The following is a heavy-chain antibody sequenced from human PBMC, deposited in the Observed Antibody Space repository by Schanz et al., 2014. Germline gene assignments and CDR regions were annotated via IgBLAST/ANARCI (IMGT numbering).Heavy chain of an antibody. D-gene: IGHD1-26*01. J-gene: IGHJ4*02. CDR2: ISGSGDNT. V-gene: IGHV3-48*02. CDR1: GFTSSNAW. Sequence: EVQLVESGGGLVKPGGSLRLSCAASGFTSSNAWMSWVRQAPGKGLEWVSAISGSGDNTFYADSVKGRFTISRDNAKNSLYLQMNSLRDEDTAVYYCARGGATRFDYWGQGTLVTVSS. CDR3: ARGGATRFDY.